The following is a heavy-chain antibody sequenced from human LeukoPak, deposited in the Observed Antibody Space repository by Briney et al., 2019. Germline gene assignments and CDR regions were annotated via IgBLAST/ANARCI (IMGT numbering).Heavy chain of an antibody. V-gene: IGHV4-59*01. D-gene: IGHD3-22*01. CDR1: GGSINNYD. J-gene: IGHJ4*02. CDR2: MYYSGST. Sequence: SETLSLTCTVSGGSINNYDWSWTRQPPGKGLEWIGCMYYSGSTNYNPSLKSRVTISVDTSQNQFSLQLSSVTAADTAVYYCARLLLYCYESSGYYSYFDSWGQGTLVTVSS. CDR3: ARLLLYCYESSGYYSYFDS.